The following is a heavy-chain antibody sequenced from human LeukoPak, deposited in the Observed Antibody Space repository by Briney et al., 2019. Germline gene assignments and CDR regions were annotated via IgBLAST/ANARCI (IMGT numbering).Heavy chain of an antibody. Sequence: GASVKVSCKASGYTFTSYDINWVRQATGQGLEWMGWMNPNSGNTGYAQKFQGRVTMTRNTSISTAYMELSSLRSEDTAVCYCAIGGYSYDSSGYYSLWDYWGQGTLVTVSS. J-gene: IGHJ4*02. D-gene: IGHD3-22*01. V-gene: IGHV1-8*01. CDR2: MNPNSGNT. CDR1: GYTFTSYD. CDR3: AIGGYSYDSSGYYSLWDY.